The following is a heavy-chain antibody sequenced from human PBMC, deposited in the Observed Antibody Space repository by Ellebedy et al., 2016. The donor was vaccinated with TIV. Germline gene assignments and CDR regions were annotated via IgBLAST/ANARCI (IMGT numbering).Heavy chain of an antibody. D-gene: IGHD3-22*01. CDR3: ARDRAPHDDISGYAS. J-gene: IGHJ5*02. CDR1: EFTFSSYP. Sequence: GESLKISXAASEFTFSSYPMHWVRQAPGRGLEWVAVISYDGSEIYYGDSTKGRFTISRDNSKNTLFLQMNSLRPDDTAVYYCARDRAPHDDISGYASWGQGTLVIVSS. V-gene: IGHV3-30*04. CDR2: ISYDGSEI.